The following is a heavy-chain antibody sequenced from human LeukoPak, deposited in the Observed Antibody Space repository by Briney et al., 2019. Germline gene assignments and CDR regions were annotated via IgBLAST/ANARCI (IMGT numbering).Heavy chain of an antibody. CDR2: IYYSGST. CDR1: GGAINSSDYY. J-gene: IGHJ4*02. V-gene: IGHV4-39*07. CDR3: ARGFRGDNFDY. D-gene: IGHD7-27*01. Sequence: PSETLSLTCSVSGGAINSSDYYWGWIRQSPGKALEWIGSIYYSGSTYYNPSLKSRVTISVDTSKNQFSLKLSSVTAADTAVYFCARGFRGDNFDYWGQGTLVTVSS.